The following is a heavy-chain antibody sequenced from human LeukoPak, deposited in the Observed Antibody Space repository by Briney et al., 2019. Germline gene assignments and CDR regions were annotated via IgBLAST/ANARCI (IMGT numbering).Heavy chain of an antibody. CDR3: AKDLENSGSYPYFDY. V-gene: IGHV3-21*04. Sequence: GGSLRLSCAASGFTFSSYSMNWVRQAPGKGLEWVSSISSSSSYIYYADSVKGRFTISRDNAKNSLYLQMNSLRAEDTAVYYCAKDLENSGSYPYFDYWGQGTLVTVSS. CDR2: ISSSSSYI. CDR1: GFTFSSYS. J-gene: IGHJ4*02. D-gene: IGHD1-26*01.